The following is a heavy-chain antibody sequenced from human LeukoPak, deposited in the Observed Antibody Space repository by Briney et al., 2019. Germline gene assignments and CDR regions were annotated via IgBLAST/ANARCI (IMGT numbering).Heavy chain of an antibody. D-gene: IGHD1-26*01. CDR2: VSTSNVNT. CDR3: ARDHLGSGSYSSGERVF. CDR1: GYTFTNYG. J-gene: IGHJ4*02. V-gene: IGHV1-18*01. Sequence: ASVKVSCKASGYTFTNYGFSWLRQAPGQGLEWMGGVSTSNVNTDYAQNLQGRVTMTTDTSTSTVYMELRSLRSDDTAVYYCARDHLGSGSYSSGERVFWGQGTLVTVSS.